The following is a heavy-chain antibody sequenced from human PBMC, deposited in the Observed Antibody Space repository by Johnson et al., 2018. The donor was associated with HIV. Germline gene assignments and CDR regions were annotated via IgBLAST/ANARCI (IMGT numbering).Heavy chain of an antibody. CDR1: GLIFDDYG. D-gene: IGHD3-10*01. V-gene: IGHV3-20*04. Sequence: VQLVESGGGVVRPGGSLRLSCAASGLIFDDYGMSWVRQAPGKGLEWVSSINWNGGRTGYADSVKGRLTISRDNAKNSLYLQMNSLRAEDTAVYYCAREVRGPRGGFDIWGQGTMVTVSS. CDR2: INWNGGRT. CDR3: AREVRGPRGGFDI. J-gene: IGHJ3*02.